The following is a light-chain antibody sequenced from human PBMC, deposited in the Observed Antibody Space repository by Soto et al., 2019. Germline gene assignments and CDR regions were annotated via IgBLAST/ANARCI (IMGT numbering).Light chain of an antibody. CDR3: SSFTNTNSLEDWV. V-gene: IGLV2-14*02. J-gene: IGLJ3*02. CDR1: SSDVGTYNL. Sequence: QSALTQPASVSGSPGQSITLSCTGTSSDVGTYNLVSWYQQHPGRAPKLIIYEVDSRTSGISDRFSGSKSGNTASLTISGLQPEDEADYYCSSFTNTNSLEDWVFGGGTKLTVL. CDR2: EVD.